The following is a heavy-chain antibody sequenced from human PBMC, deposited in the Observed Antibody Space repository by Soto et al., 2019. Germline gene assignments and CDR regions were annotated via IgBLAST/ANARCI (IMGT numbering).Heavy chain of an antibody. CDR2: ISYDGSNK. V-gene: IGHV3-30-3*01. D-gene: IGHD6-19*01. CDR1: GFTFSSYA. Sequence: QVQLVESGGGVVQPGRSLRLSCAASGFTFSSYAMHWVRQAPGKGLEWVAVISYDGSNKYYADSVKGRFTISRDNSKNTLYLQMNSLRAEDTAVYYCASPNSSGWEGGYYYGMDVWGQGTTVTVSS. CDR3: ASPNSSGWEGGYYYGMDV. J-gene: IGHJ6*02.